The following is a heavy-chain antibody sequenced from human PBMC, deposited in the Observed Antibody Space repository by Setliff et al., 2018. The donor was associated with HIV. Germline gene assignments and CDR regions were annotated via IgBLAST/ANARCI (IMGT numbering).Heavy chain of an antibody. V-gene: IGHV4-59*01. J-gene: IGHJ4*02. Sequence: SETLSLTCSVSGDDINRDFWTWMRQPPGKGLEWIGYVQYVGPANYNPSLQSRPTLSIDTSKNQFSLKLISVTAADTAVYYCARGEPPASRSGLLYWGPGTLVTVSS. CDR3: ARGEPPASRSGLLY. D-gene: IGHD3-22*01. CDR2: VQYVGPA. CDR1: GDDINRDF.